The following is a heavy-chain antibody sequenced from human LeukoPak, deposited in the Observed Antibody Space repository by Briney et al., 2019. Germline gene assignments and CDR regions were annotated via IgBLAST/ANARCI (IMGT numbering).Heavy chain of an antibody. D-gene: IGHD3-16*02. V-gene: IGHV4-61*01. Sequence: SETLSLTCTVSGGSITSGSYYWSWIRQPPGKGLEWIGYIDYSGSTNYNPSLKSRVTISVDTFKNQFSLKLTSVTAADTAVYYCARGRSYDYVWGSYRPLGYYMDVWGKGTTVTVSS. CDR2: IDYSGST. CDR3: ARGRSYDYVWGSYRPLGYYMDV. J-gene: IGHJ6*03. CDR1: GGSITSGSYY.